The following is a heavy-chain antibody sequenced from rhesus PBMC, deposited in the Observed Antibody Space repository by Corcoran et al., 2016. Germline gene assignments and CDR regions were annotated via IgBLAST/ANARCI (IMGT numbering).Heavy chain of an antibody. CDR3: TYGSSYGY. CDR1: GFTLRYYA. CDR2: IRSKAYGGTA. J-gene: IGHJ4*01. V-gene: IGHV3-153D*01. Sequence: EVPLLESGGGLVQPGGSRELSFHAPGFTLRYYAMDWVRQAPGKGVEWVGCIRSKAYGGTAEYAASVKGRFTISRDDSKNTAYLQMSSLKTEDTAVYYCTYGSSYGYWGQGVLVTVSS. D-gene: IGHD4-29*01.